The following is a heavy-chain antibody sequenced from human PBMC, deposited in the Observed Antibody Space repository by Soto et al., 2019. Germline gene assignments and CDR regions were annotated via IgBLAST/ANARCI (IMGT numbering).Heavy chain of an antibody. J-gene: IGHJ4*02. V-gene: IGHV4-59*01. CDR2: IYYSGST. Sequence: QVQLQESGPGLVKPSETLSLTCTVSGGSISSYYWSWIRQPPGKGLEWIGYIYYSGSTNYNPSLKSRVTISVDTSKNQFSLKLSSVTAADTAVYYCARWGGGGAYYFDYWGQGTLVTVSS. D-gene: IGHD2-21*01. CDR1: GGSISSYY. CDR3: ARWGGGGAYYFDY.